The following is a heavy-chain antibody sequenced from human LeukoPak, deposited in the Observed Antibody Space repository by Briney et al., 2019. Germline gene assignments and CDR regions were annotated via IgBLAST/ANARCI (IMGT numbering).Heavy chain of an antibody. V-gene: IGHV4-31*03. CDR3: ASTRRRLDAFDI. J-gene: IGHJ3*02. CDR2: IYYSGNT. Sequence: SQTLSLTCTVSGGSISSGGYYWSWIRQHPGKGLEWIGYIYYSGNTYYNPSLKSRVTISVDTSKNQFSLKLSSVTAADTAVYYCASTRRRLDAFDIWGQGTMVTVSS. CDR1: GGSISSGGYY.